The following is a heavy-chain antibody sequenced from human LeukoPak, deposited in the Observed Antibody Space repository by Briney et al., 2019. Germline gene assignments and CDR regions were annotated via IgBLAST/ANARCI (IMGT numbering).Heavy chain of an antibody. CDR3: AREERAAFDI. V-gene: IGHV3-66*01. J-gene: IGHJ3*02. Sequence: GGSLRLSCASSGFTVSSSYMSWVRKAPGKGLECVSVIYSSGSTFYADSVKGRFTISRDNSKNTLYLQMNSLRAEDTAVYYCAREERAAFDIWGQGTMVTVSS. CDR2: IYSSGST. CDR1: GFTVSSSY.